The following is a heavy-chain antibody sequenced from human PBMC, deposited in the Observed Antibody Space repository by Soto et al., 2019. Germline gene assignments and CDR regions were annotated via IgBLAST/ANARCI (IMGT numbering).Heavy chain of an antibody. CDR3: ARVMGDGSGNFWGFDL. Sequence: QVQLQESGPGLVKPSQTLSLACSVSGGSVSSGAFYWGWIRQSPGKGLECLGYIYSFGNTFYNPSLKRRVTISLDTSKNQFSLRLTSVIAADTAIYYCARVMGDGSGNFWGFDLWGQGTLVIVSS. D-gene: IGHD3-10*01. CDR2: IYSFGNT. CDR1: GGSVSSGAFY. J-gene: IGHJ5*02. V-gene: IGHV4-31*03.